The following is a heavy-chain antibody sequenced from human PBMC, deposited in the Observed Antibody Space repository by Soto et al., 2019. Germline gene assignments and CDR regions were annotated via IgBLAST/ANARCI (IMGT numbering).Heavy chain of an antibody. Sequence: QVQLVQSGAAVKKPGASVKVSCKASGYTFTSYGFSWVRQAPGQGLEWMGWISAYNGNTNYAQKLQGRVTMTTDTSTSTAYMELRSLRSDYTAVYYCASYHLNSYYYGMDVWGQGTTVTVSS. CDR1: GYTFTSYG. CDR3: ASYHLNSYYYGMDV. J-gene: IGHJ6*02. CDR2: ISAYNGNT. V-gene: IGHV1-18*01.